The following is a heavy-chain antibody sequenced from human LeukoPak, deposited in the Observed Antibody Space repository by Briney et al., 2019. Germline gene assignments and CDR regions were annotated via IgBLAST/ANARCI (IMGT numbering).Heavy chain of an antibody. CDR1: GGTFSSYA. J-gene: IGHJ4*02. CDR2: INPNSGLT. CDR3: ARDPYRAPAASSPTY. D-gene: IGHD6-13*01. Sequence: ASVTVSCTASGGTFSSYAISWVRQAPGQGLEWMGRINPNSGLTNYVQKFQDRVTMTRDTSISTAYMELYRLRSDDTAVYYCARDPYRAPAASSPTYWGQGTLVTVSS. V-gene: IGHV1-2*06.